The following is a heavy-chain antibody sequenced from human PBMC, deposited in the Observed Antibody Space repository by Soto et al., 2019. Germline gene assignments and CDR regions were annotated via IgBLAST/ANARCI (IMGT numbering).Heavy chain of an antibody. J-gene: IGHJ4*02. CDR1: GFTFGTTD. D-gene: IGHD3-10*01. CDR2: IDGSGGIT. Sequence: QLLQSGGGLVQPGGSLTLSCAASGFTFGTTDMSWVRQAPGEGLEWVSTIDGSGGITYYADSVKGRFTISRDNTRNTAYLQMNSLRGDGTALYYCVKNSVRVNIWGQGARAT. CDR3: VKNSVRVNI. V-gene: IGHV3-23*01.